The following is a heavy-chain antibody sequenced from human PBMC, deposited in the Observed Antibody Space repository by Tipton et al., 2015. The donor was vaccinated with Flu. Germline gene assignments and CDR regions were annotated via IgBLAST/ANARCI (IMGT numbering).Heavy chain of an antibody. J-gene: IGHJ3*02. CDR2: IRYDGSNK. V-gene: IGHV3-30*02. CDR3: ANLASSKTPRAFDI. Sequence: SLRLSCAASGFTFSSYGMHWVRQAPGKGLEWVAFIRYDGSNKYYADSVKGRFTISRDNSKNTLYLQMNSLRAEDTAVYYCANLASSKTPRAFDIWGQGTMVTVPS. D-gene: IGHD2-2*01. CDR1: GFTFSSYG.